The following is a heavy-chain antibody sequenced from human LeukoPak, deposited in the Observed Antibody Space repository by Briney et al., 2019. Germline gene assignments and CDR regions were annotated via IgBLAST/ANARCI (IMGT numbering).Heavy chain of an antibody. CDR1: GYTFTSYA. CDR3: ARPKTTVTTLAFDY. D-gene: IGHD4-17*01. CDR2: INAGNGNT. V-gene: IGHV1-3*01. Sequence: ASVKVSCKASGYTFTSYAMHWVRQAPGQRLEWMGWINAGNGNTKYSQKFQGRVTITRDTSASTAYMELSSLRSEDTAVYYCARPKTTVTTLAFDYWGQGTLVIVSS. J-gene: IGHJ4*02.